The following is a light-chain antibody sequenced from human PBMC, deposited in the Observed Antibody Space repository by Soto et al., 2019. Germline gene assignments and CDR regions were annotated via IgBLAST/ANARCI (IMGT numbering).Light chain of an antibody. Sequence: EFVLTQSPATLSLSPGERATLSCRAGQSVSRYLAWYQHKPGQAPRLLIYGGSSGATGIPDRFSGSGSGTDFTLTISRLEPEDFAVYYCQQYGSSRWTFGQGTKVDI. J-gene: IGKJ1*01. CDR3: QQYGSSRWT. V-gene: IGKV3-20*01. CDR1: QSVSRY. CDR2: GGS.